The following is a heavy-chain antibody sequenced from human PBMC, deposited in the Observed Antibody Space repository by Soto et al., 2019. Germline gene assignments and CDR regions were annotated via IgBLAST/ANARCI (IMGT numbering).Heavy chain of an antibody. CDR2: ISAYNGNT. D-gene: IGHD3-3*01. V-gene: IGHV1-18*04. CDR3: ASVYYDFWSGYYRLQFDY. CDR1: GYTFTSYG. J-gene: IGHJ4*02. Sequence: ASVKVSCKASGYTFTSYGISWVRQAPGQGLEWMGWISAYNGNTNYAQKLQGRVTMTTDTSTSTAYMELRSLRSDDTAVYYCASVYYDFWSGYYRLQFDYWGQGTLVTVS.